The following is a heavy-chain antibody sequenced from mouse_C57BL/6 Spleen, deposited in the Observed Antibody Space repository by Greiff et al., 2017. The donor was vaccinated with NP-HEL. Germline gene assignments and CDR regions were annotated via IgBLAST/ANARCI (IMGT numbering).Heavy chain of an antibody. J-gene: IGHJ2*01. CDR3: ARSDSSDLSYFDY. D-gene: IGHD3-2*02. Sequence: QVQLQQPGAELVMPGASVKLSCKASGYTFTSYWMHWVKQRPGQGLEWIGEIDPSDSYTNYNQKFKGKSTLTVDKSSSTAYMQLSSLTSEDSAVYYCARSDSSDLSYFDYGGQGTTLTVSS. CDR2: IDPSDSYT. CDR1: GYTFTSYW. V-gene: IGHV1-69*01.